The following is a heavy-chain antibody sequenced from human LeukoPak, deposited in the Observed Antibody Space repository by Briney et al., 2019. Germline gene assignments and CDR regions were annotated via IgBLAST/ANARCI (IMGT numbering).Heavy chain of an antibody. CDR3: ARAVTGYCSGGSCYSFAGGWFDP. CDR1: GGSISSGSYH. D-gene: IGHD2-15*01. Sequence: TSQTLSLTCTVSGGSISSGSYHWIWIRQPAGKGLEWIGHIYTSGSTNYNPSLRSRVTISVDTSKNQFSLKLNSVTAADTAVYYCARAVTGYCSGGSCYSFAGGWFDPWGQGTLVTVSS. V-gene: IGHV4-61*09. CDR2: IYTSGST. J-gene: IGHJ5*02.